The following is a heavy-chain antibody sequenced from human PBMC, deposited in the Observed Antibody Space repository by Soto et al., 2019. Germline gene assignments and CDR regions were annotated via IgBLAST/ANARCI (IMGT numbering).Heavy chain of an antibody. CDR3: ATSQKGYNWNYFDH. J-gene: IGHJ4*02. CDR2: VFYTGFT. CDR1: GASISGSCYY. Sequence: SLTCAVSGASISGSCYYWAWLRQSPGKGPEWIGSVFYTGFTSYNPSLESRVSVSVDTSKSQFSLKLSAVTAADTAVYYCATSQKGYNWNYFDHWGQGALVTVSS. V-gene: IGHV4-39*01. D-gene: IGHD1-20*01.